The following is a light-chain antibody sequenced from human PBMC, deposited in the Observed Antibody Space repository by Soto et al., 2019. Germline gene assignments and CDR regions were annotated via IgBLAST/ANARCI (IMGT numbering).Light chain of an antibody. CDR2: WAS. J-gene: IGKJ2*01. Sequence: DIVMTQSPDSLAVSLGERATINCKSSQSVLYSPNNKNYLAWYQQKPGQPPKLLIYWASTRESGVPSRFSGSGSATDFTLTISSLQAEDVAVYFCHQYFLTPYTFGQGTKLEIK. CDR1: QSVLYSPNNKNY. V-gene: IGKV4-1*01. CDR3: HQYFLTPYT.